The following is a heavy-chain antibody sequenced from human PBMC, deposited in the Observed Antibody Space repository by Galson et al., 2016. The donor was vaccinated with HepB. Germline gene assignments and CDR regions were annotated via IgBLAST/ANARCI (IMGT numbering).Heavy chain of an antibody. CDR2: ISGSGASS. CDR1: GFPFNNYA. Sequence: SLRLSCAASGFPFNNYAMTWVRQAPGRGLEWVSTISGSGASSYYAASVKGRFTISRDNSKNTLYVQMNSLRAEDTAVYYCAKVQGSFYDFWSGHYWFDYWGQGALVTVAS. J-gene: IGHJ4*02. V-gene: IGHV3-23*01. D-gene: IGHD3-3*01. CDR3: AKVQGSFYDFWSGHYWFDY.